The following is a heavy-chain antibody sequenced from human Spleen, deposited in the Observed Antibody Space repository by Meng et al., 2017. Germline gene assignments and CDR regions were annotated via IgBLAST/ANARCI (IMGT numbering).Heavy chain of an antibody. CDR1: GGTVSSYA. CDR3: ASGYGIDY. CDR2: IIPIFGTA. J-gene: IGHJ4*02. D-gene: IGHD3-16*01. V-gene: IGHV1-69*01. Sequence: QVRLVQSRGGVKRPGCSVKVPFKASGGTVSSYASSWVRQAPGQGVGWMGGIIPIFGTANYAQKFQGRVTITADESTSTAYMELSSLRSEDTAVYYCASGYGIDYWGQGTLVTVSS.